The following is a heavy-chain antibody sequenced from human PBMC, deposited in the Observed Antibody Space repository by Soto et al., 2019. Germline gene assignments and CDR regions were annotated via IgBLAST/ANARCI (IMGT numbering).Heavy chain of an antibody. D-gene: IGHD3-10*01. Sequence: SETLSLTCTVSGGSISSYYWSWIRQPPGKGLEWIGYIYYSGSTNYNPSLKSRVTISVDTSKNQFSLKLSSVTAADTAVYYCARVRGSGSYWGYYYYYGMDVWGQGTTVTVSS. CDR2: IYYSGST. CDR3: ARVRGSGSYWGYYYYYGMDV. V-gene: IGHV4-59*01. CDR1: GGSISSYY. J-gene: IGHJ6*02.